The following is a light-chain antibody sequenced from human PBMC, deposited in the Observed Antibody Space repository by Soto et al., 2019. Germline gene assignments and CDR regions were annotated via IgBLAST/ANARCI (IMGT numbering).Light chain of an antibody. Sequence: QSALTQPASVSGSPGQSITISCTGTSNDVGGYNYVSWYQQHLGKAPKLMIYEVSNRPSGISNRFSGSKSGNAASLTISGLQAEDEADYYCSSYTTSSTYVFGTGTMLTVL. CDR2: EVS. V-gene: IGLV2-14*01. J-gene: IGLJ1*01. CDR3: SSYTTSSTYV. CDR1: SNDVGGYNY.